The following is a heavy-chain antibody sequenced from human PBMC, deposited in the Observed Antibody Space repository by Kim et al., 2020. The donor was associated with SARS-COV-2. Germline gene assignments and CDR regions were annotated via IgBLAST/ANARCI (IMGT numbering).Heavy chain of an antibody. J-gene: IGHJ4*02. Sequence: GGSLRLSCRTSGFNFRDHAMHWVRQGPGTGLEWVSGINRDGGPVEYADFVKGRFTISRDNAKNSLYLQMNSLRPEDTAQYYFAKDVAPGLGAISDWGQG. D-gene: IGHD3-16*01. CDR3: AKDVAPGLGAISD. V-gene: IGHV3-9*01. CDR2: INRDGGPV. CDR1: GFNFRDHA.